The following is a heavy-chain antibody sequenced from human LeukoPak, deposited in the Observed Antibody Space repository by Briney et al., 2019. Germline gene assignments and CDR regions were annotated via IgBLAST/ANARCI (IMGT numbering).Heavy chain of an antibody. CDR3: ARGGVVVAAQTSYHGMDV. CDR1: GGSISSYY. Sequence: SETLPLTCSLSGGSISSYYWSWIRQPPGKGLEWIGYIYYSGSTNYNPSLKSRVTISVDTSKNQFSLKLSSVTAADTAVYYCARGGVVVAAQTSYHGMDVWGQGTTVTVSS. V-gene: IGHV4-59*01. J-gene: IGHJ6*02. CDR2: IYYSGST. D-gene: IGHD2-15*01.